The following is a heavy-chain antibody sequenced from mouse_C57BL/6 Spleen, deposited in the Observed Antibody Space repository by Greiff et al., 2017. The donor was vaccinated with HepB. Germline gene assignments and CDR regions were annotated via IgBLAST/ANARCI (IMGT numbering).Heavy chain of an antibody. D-gene: IGHD1-1*01. V-gene: IGHV10-3*01. CDR2: IRSKSSYYAT. CDR1: GFTFNTYA. Sequence: EVKLVESGGGLVQPKGSLKLSCAASGFTFNTYAMHWVRQAPGKGLEWVARIRSKSSYYATYYADSVKDRLTISRDDSQSMLYLEMNTLKTEDTATYYCVRDVSSIYDWYFDVWGTGTTVTVSS. J-gene: IGHJ1*03. CDR3: VRDVSSIYDWYFDV.